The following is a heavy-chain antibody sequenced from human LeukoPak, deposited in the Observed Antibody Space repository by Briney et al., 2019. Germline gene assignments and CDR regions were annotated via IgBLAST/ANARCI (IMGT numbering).Heavy chain of an antibody. V-gene: IGHV3-30*18. Sequence: GGSLRLSRVASGFTFSRYGTHWVRQAPGKGLEWVTLISYDGSNKYYADSVKGRFTISRDSSKNSLYLHMNSLRAEDTAVYYCAKAYLYDSSGYPTRYYYGMDVWGQGTTVTVSS. CDR2: ISYDGSNK. CDR1: GFTFSRYG. D-gene: IGHD3-22*01. CDR3: AKAYLYDSSGYPTRYYYGMDV. J-gene: IGHJ6*02.